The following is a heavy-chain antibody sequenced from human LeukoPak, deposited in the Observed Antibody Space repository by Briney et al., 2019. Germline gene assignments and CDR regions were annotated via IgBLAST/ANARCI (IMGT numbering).Heavy chain of an antibody. J-gene: IGHJ4*02. CDR3: ALNYDRSGYWFYY. CDR2: IIPIFGTA. Sequence: ASVKVSCKASGGTFSSYAISWVRQAPGQGLEWMGGIIPIFGTANYAQKFQGRVTITADESTSTAYMELSSLRSEDTAVYYCALNYDRSGYWFYYWGQGTLVTVSS. CDR1: GGTFSSYA. V-gene: IGHV1-69*13. D-gene: IGHD3-22*01.